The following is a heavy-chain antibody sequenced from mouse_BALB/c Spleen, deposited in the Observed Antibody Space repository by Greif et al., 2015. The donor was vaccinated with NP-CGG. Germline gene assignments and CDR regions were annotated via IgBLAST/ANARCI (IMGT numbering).Heavy chain of an antibody. CDR1: GYTFTDYN. Sequence: EVHLVESGPEPVRPGASVKISCKASGYTFTDYNMHWVKQSHGKSLEWIGYIYPYNGGTGYNQKFKSKATLTVDNSSSTAYMELRSLTSEDSAVYYCARGAGSSYDYAMDYWGQGTSVTVSS. V-gene: IGHV1S29*02. J-gene: IGHJ4*01. D-gene: IGHD1-1*01. CDR3: ARGAGSSYDYAMDY. CDR2: IYPYNGGT.